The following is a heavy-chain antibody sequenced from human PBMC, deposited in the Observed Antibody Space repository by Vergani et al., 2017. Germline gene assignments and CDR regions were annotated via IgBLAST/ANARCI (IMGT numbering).Heavy chain of an antibody. CDR1: GYSISSGYY. V-gene: IGHV4-38-2*01. CDR2: IYHSGST. CDR3: AREYYGGNFDPFDY. Sequence: VQLQESGPGLVNPSETLSLTCAVSGYSISSGYYWGWIRQPPGKGLEWIGSIYHSGSTYYNPSLKSRVTISVDTSKNQFSLKLSSVTAADTAVYYCAREYYGGNFDPFDYWGQGTLVTVSS. D-gene: IGHD4-23*01. J-gene: IGHJ4*02.